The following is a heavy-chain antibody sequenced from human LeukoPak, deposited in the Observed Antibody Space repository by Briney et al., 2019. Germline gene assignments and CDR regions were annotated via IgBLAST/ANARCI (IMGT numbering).Heavy chain of an antibody. V-gene: IGHV4-39*01. CDR1: GGSLSSSSYY. D-gene: IGHD3-10*01. CDR3: ASGTHSTEFDL. Sequence: SETLSLTCTVSGGSLSSSSYYWGWIRQPPGKGLEWIGSSYYGGSTYYNPSLKSRVTISVDTSKNQFSLKLSSVTAADTAEYYCASGTHSTEFDLWGQGTLVTVSS. CDR2: SYYGGST. J-gene: IGHJ5*02.